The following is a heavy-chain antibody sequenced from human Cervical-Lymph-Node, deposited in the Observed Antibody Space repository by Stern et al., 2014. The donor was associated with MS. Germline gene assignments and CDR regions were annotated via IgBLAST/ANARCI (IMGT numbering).Heavy chain of an antibody. V-gene: IGHV7-4-1*02. CDR1: GYTFTSYA. Sequence: VQLVESGSELRQPGASVKVSCKASGYTFTSYAMNWVRQAPGQGLEWMGWMHTKTGKATFAQGFTGRFVFSLDTSVSTAYLQINSLKSEDTAVYFCARGGGSHSDTWEDYWGQGTLVTVSS. CDR2: MHTKTGKA. D-gene: IGHD1-26*01. CDR3: ARGGGSHSDTWEDY. J-gene: IGHJ4*02.